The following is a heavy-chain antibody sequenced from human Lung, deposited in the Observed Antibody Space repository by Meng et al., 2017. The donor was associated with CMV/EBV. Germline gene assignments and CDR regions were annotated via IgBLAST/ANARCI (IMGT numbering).Heavy chain of an antibody. D-gene: IGHD2-2*02. CDR3: ARGCTNTNCYKSDFDY. CDR2: INGDGSST. CDR1: GFTFNNYW. J-gene: IGHJ4*02. V-gene: IGHV3-74*01. Sequence: GESLKISCATSGFTFNNYWMHWVRQAPGKGLVWVSRINGDGSSTTYADSVKGRFTIPRDNAKNTLYLQMNSLRAEDTAVYYCARGCTNTNCYKSDFDYWGQGXLVTVSS.